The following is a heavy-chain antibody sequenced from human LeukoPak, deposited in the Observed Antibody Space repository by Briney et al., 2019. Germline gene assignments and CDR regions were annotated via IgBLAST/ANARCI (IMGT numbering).Heavy chain of an antibody. V-gene: IGHV1-69*06. D-gene: IGHD3-16*01. J-gene: IGHJ4*02. CDR2: IIPIFGTT. CDR3: ARDNDSRDPPHFDY. CDR1: GGTFNSYA. Sequence: ASVKVSCKASGGTFNSYAISWVRQAPGQGLEWMGGIIPIFGTTNYARKLRGRVTLTADKSTRTAYIELSTLRSEDTVVWYSARDNDSRDPPHFDYWGQGTLVTVSS.